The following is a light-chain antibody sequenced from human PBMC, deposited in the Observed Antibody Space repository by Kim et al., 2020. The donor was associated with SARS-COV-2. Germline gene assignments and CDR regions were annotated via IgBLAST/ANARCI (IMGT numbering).Light chain of an antibody. J-gene: IGLJ1*01. CDR3: SSYTSINTRV. Sequence: GQSITISCTGTSSDVGAYDYVSWFQQHPGKAPKLMIYDVSDRPSGISNRFSGSKSGNTASLTISGLQAEDEADYYCSSYTSINTRVFGTGTKVTVL. CDR2: DVS. CDR1: SSDVGAYDY. V-gene: IGLV2-14*03.